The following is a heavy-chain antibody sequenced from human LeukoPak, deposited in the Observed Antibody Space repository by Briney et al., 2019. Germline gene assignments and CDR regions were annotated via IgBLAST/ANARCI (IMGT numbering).Heavy chain of an antibody. CDR1: GYTFTSYY. CDR2: INPSGGST. CDR3: ARFPYKDYDSSGSDP. V-gene: IGHV1-46*01. Sequence: GASVKVSCKASGYTFTSYYMHWVRQAPGQGLEWMGIINPSGGSTSYAQKFQGRVTMTRDMSTSTVYMELSSLRAEDTAVYYCARFPYKDYDSSGSDPWGQGTLVTVSS. J-gene: IGHJ5*02. D-gene: IGHD3-22*01.